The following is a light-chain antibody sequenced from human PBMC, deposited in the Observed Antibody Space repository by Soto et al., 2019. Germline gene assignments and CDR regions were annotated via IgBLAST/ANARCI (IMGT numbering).Light chain of an antibody. CDR1: QGMTNN. CDR3: QQYGSSPPT. CDR2: ATS. V-gene: IGKV1-27*01. J-gene: IGKJ2*01. Sequence: DIQMTQSPSSLSASVGDRVTITCRASQGMTNNLAWYQQKPGKAPKLLIYATSSLHSGVPSRFSGSGSGTDFTLTVSRLEPEDFAVFYCQQYGSSPPTFGQGTKLEIK.